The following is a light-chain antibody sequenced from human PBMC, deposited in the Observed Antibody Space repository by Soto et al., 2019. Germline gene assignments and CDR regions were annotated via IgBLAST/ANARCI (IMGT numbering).Light chain of an antibody. CDR1: QDNTTY. J-gene: IGKJ4*01. V-gene: IGKV1-33*01. Sequence: DVQLTQSPSSLSASVGDRVTITCQASQDNTTYLHWYQQKPAKAPKLLISDASSLAPGVPSRFSGSGSGTDFSSTIISLQPEDSGIYYSQQYYDLPPLTFGGGSTVE. CDR2: DAS. CDR3: QQYYDLPPLT.